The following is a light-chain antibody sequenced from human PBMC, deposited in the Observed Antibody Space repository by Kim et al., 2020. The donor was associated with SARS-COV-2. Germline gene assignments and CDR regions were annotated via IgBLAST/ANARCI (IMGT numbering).Light chain of an antibody. J-gene: IGKJ2*01. Sequence: DIQLTQSPSSLSASVGDRVTITCQASQDITHYLNWYQQKPGKAPDVLIYDASNLEAGVPSRFSGSGSGTDFTFTISSLQPEDIATYYCQQYDSLPYTFGQGTKLEI. CDR3: QQYDSLPYT. CDR2: DAS. V-gene: IGKV1-33*01. CDR1: QDITHY.